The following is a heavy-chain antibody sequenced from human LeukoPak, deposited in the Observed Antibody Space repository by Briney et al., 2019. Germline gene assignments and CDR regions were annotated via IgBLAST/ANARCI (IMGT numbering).Heavy chain of an antibody. Sequence: SVKVSCKASGYTFTSYGISWVRQAPGQGLEWMGGIIPIFGTANYAQKFQGRVTITADKSTSTAYMELSSLRSEDTAVYYCARERYCSSTSCYLWFDPWGQGTLVTVSS. D-gene: IGHD2-2*01. CDR3: ARERYCSSTSCYLWFDP. CDR2: IIPIFGTA. J-gene: IGHJ5*02. CDR1: GYTFTSYG. V-gene: IGHV1-69*06.